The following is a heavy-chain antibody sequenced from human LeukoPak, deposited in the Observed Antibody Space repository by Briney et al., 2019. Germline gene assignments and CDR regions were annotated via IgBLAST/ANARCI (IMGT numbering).Heavy chain of an antibody. D-gene: IGHD3-3*01. Sequence: GGSLRLSCAPSGFTFSSYWMSWVRQAPGKGLEWVSSICSSSSYIYYADPVKGRFTISRDNAKNSLYLKMNILRAEATVWYYCPGGGAKGYDLWTGYRPYDMDVWGQGTTVTVSS. CDR1: GFTFSSYW. CDR3: PGGGAKGYDLWTGYRPYDMDV. CDR2: ICSSSSYI. V-gene: IGHV3-21*01. J-gene: IGHJ6*02.